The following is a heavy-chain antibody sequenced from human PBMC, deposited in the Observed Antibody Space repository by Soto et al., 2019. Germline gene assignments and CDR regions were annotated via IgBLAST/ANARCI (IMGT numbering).Heavy chain of an antibody. Sequence: QVQLQESGPGLVKPSETLSLTCTVSGGSINSYYWSWIRQSPGKGLDWIGHVYYIGTTNYNPSLKSRVTISIDTSKNQFSLKLTSVTAADTAVYYWARTAGTTSRYYYYYMDVWGKGTTVTVSS. D-gene: IGHD6-13*01. CDR2: VYYIGTT. CDR1: GGSINSYY. V-gene: IGHV4-59*01. CDR3: ARTAGTTSRYYYYYMDV. J-gene: IGHJ6*03.